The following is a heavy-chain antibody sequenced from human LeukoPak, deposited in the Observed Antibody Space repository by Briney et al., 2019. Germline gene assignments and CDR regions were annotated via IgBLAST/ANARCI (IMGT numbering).Heavy chain of an antibody. D-gene: IGHD2-2*01. CDR2: ISAYNGNT. V-gene: IGHV1-18*01. J-gene: IGHJ3*02. CDR3: VRDRCSSTSCYLLAPLGSSPDTFDI. Sequence: ASVKVSCKASGYTFTSYGISWVRQAPGQGLEWMGWISAYNGNTNYAQKLQGRVTMTTDTSASTAYMELGSLRSDDTAVYYCVRDRCSSTSCYLLAPLGSSPDTFDIWGQGTMVTVSS. CDR1: GYTFTSYG.